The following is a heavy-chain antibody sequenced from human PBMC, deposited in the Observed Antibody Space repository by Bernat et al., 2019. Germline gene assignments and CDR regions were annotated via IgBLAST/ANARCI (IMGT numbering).Heavy chain of an antibody. CDR2: IYYSGST. CDR1: GGSISSSSYY. CDR3: AEGYYDFWSGYYGGVYFDY. J-gene: IGHJ4*02. V-gene: IGHV4-39*01. D-gene: IGHD3-3*01. Sequence: QLQLQESGPGLVKPSETLSLTCTVSGGSISSSSYYWGWIRQPPGQGLERFGSIYYSGSTYYNPSLKSRVTISVDTSKNQFSLKLSSVTAADTAVYYCAEGYYDFWSGYYGGVYFDYWGQGTLVTVSS.